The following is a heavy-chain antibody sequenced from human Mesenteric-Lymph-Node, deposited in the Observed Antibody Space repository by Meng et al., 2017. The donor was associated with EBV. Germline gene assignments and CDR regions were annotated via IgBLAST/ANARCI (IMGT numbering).Heavy chain of an antibody. Sequence: VPLEGSGPGLVKPTGTLSLTCDVSGGSITRINWWSWFRQPPGKGLEWIGEIFHSGSAKYNPSLKSRVTISVDKSKNHFSLRLSSVTAADTAVYYCVRRVVVMKEEELDHWGQGTLVTVSS. CDR2: IFHSGSA. CDR1: GGSITRINW. CDR3: VRRVVVMKEEELDH. J-gene: IGHJ4*02. D-gene: IGHD3-22*01. V-gene: IGHV4-4*02.